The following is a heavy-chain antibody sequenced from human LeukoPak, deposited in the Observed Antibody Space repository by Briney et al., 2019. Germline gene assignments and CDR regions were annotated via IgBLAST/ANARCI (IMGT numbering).Heavy chain of an antibody. CDR3: ARDRAMIVVVPKVVHNWFDP. CDR2: FYSSGST. Sequence: SENPSLPCTVSGGSNNRFYWSWIRPPAGEGLGWIGRFYSSGSTNYNPSLKSRVTMSVDTSKNQFSLKLSSVTAADTAVYYCARDRAMIVVVPKVVHNWFDPWGQGTLVTVSS. V-gene: IGHV4-4*07. CDR1: GGSNNRFY. J-gene: IGHJ5*02. D-gene: IGHD3-22*01.